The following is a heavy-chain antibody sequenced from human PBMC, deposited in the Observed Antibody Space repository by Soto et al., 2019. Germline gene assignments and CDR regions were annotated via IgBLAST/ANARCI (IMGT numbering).Heavy chain of an antibody. V-gene: IGHV2-5*02. CDR2: LYWDDDK. Sequence: QITLKASGPTLVKPTQPLTLTCTFSGFSLSTTRVGVGWIRQPPGEALEWLALLYWDDDKLYTPSLKRRLTITKDTSKNQVVLTLTNMDPVDTATYYCAHSKTSGMRYYFDYWGQGTLVTVSS. CDR3: AHSKTSGMRYYFDY. J-gene: IGHJ4*02. CDR1: GFSLSTTRVG.